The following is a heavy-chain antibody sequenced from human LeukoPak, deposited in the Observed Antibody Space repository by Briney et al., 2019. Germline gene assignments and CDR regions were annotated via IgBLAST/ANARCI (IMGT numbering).Heavy chain of an antibody. Sequence: GRSLRLSCAPSGLTPSIDYTAWVRHGPGRGLGWVSVIYSGGSTYYADTVKGRFTISRDNSKTTLYLQMNRLRAEDTAVYYCAKWFGELRVYGMDVWGQGTTVTVSS. CDR1: GLTPSIDY. CDR3: AKWFGELRVYGMDV. D-gene: IGHD3-10*01. J-gene: IGHJ6*02. V-gene: IGHV3-66*01. CDR2: IYSGGST.